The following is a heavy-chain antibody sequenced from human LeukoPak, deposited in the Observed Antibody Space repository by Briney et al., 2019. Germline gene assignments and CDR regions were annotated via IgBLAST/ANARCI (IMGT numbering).Heavy chain of an antibody. CDR1: GFTFSSYW. D-gene: IGHD6-13*01. J-gene: IGHJ6*04. Sequence: GGSLRLSCAASGFTFSSYWMSWVRQAAGKGLEWVAYIKPDGSEKYYVDSVKGRFTISRDNAKNSLYLQMNSLRAEDTAVYYCTRVLWSSWYGLQPMDVWGKGTTVTVSS. CDR2: IKPDGSEK. V-gene: IGHV3-7*01. CDR3: TRVLWSSWYGLQPMDV.